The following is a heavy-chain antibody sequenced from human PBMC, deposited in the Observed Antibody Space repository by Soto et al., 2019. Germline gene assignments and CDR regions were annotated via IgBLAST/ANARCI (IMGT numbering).Heavy chain of an antibody. V-gene: IGHV3-11*03. Sequence: QVRLMQSGGGLVKPGGSLRISCAASGSMLSDYYMTWIRQTLVRGLEWVAYISTASDTTYADSVRGRFTVYRDNVKNSLFLQMNNLKVEDSAVYYCARGHYSMDVWGQGTTVTVS. CDR3: ARGHYSMDV. CDR2: ISTASDT. J-gene: IGHJ6*02. CDR1: GSMLSDYY.